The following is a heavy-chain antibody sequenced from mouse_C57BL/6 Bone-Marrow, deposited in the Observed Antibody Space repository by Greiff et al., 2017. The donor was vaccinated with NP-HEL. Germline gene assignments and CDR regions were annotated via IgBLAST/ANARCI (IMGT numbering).Heavy chain of an antibody. CDR2: IDPANGNT. CDR3: ARRFITTVVATNCWYFDV. D-gene: IGHD1-1*01. J-gene: IGHJ1*03. V-gene: IGHV14-3*01. Sequence: EVQLQQSVAELVRPGASVKLSCTASGFNIKNTYMHWVKQRPEQGLEWIGRIDPANGNTKYAPKFQGKATITADPSSNTAYLQLSSLTSEDTAIYYCARRFITTVVATNCWYFDVWGTGTTVTVSS. CDR1: GFNIKNTY.